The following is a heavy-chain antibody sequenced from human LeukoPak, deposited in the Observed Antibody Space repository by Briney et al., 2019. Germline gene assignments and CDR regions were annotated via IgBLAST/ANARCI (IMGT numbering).Heavy chain of an antibody. J-gene: IGHJ4*02. D-gene: IGHD6-19*01. CDR3: ARDREFDYIAVAGLFDY. Sequence: PGGSLRLSCAASGFTFSSYSMNWVRQAPGKGLEWVSYISSRSRTIYYADSVKGRFTISRDNAKNSLYLQINSLRAEDTAVYYCARDREFDYIAVAGLFDYWGQGTLVTVSS. CDR2: ISSRSRTI. V-gene: IGHV3-48*01. CDR1: GFTFSSYS.